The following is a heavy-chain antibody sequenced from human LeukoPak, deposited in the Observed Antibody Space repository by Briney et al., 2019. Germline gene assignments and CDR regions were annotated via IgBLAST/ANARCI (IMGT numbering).Heavy chain of an antibody. D-gene: IGHD6-13*01. Sequence: GGSLRLSCAASKFTFSTFSMSWVRQASGKGLEWVGRIRGKVNSYATEYAASVKGRFTISRDDSRNTAYLQMNSLKTEDTAVYYCSGLGIAAAGTDYWGQGTLVTVSS. CDR1: KFTFSTFS. J-gene: IGHJ4*02. CDR2: IRGKVNSYAT. CDR3: SGLGIAAAGTDY. V-gene: IGHV3-73*01.